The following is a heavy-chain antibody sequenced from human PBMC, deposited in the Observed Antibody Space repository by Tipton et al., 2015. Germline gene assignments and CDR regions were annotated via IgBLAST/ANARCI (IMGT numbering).Heavy chain of an antibody. CDR2: IYYSGSP. Sequence: LRLSCTVSGGSISPYYWSWIRQPPGQGLEWIGYIYYSGSPNHNPSLKSRVTISVDTSKNQFSLKLTSVTAADTAVYYCARKRDYFDYWGQGTLVTVSS. V-gene: IGHV4-59*01. CDR3: ARKRDYFDY. J-gene: IGHJ4*02. CDR1: GGSISPYY.